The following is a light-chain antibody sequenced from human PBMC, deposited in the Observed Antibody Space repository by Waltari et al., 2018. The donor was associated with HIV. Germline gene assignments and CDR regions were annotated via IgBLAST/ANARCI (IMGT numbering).Light chain of an antibody. CDR1: TNDIGLLNT. J-gene: IGLJ3*02. CDR2: DTK. CDR3: SSFSTSGSVR. Sequence: QSALPQPVSVSGSPGLSTTISCSGTTNDIGLLNTFSWYRHHPDYPPQLIIFDTKSRPSGIPSRFSGSKSGTTASLTISGLQADDEGHYYCSSFSTSGSVRFGGGTKVTV. V-gene: IGLV2-14*01.